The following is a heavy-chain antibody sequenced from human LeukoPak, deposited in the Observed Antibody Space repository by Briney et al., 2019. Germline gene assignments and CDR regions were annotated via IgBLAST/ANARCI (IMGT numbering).Heavy chain of an antibody. V-gene: IGHV4-59*08. J-gene: IGHJ4*02. CDR3: ARHKDSSSWSPFDS. D-gene: IGHD6-13*01. Sequence: PSETLSLTCTVSGGSLSIFYWSWIRQPPGKGLEWIGCIYYSGSTNYNPSLKSRVTISVDTSKNQFSLKLSSVTAADTAVYYCARHKDSSSWSPFDSWGQGNLVTVSS. CDR2: IYYSGST. CDR1: GGSLSIFY.